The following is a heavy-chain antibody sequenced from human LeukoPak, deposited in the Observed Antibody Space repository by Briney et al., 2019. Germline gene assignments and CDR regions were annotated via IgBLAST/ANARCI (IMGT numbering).Heavy chain of an antibody. Sequence: GESLKISCKGSGYSFTSYWIAWVRQMPGKGLQWMGIIYPADSDTTYSPSFQGQVTISADKSINTAYLQWSSLKASDNAMYYCARQYSSSSRVDYWGQGTLVTVSP. D-gene: IGHD6-6*01. CDR1: GYSFTSYW. J-gene: IGHJ4*02. CDR3: ARQYSSSSRVDY. V-gene: IGHV5-51*01. CDR2: IYPADSDT.